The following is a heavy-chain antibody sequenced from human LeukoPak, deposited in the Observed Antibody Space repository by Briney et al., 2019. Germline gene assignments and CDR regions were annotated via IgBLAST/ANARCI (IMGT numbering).Heavy chain of an antibody. D-gene: IGHD2-2*01. CDR2: INPNSGGT. Sequence: GASVKVSCKASGYTFTGYYMHWVRQAPGQGLEWMGWINPNSGGTNYAQKFQGRVTMTGDTSISTAYMELSRLRSDDTAVYYCARGHCSSTSCYANGYYYGMDVWGQGTTVTVSS. CDR1: GYTFTGYY. CDR3: ARGHCSSTSCYANGYYYGMDV. V-gene: IGHV1-2*02. J-gene: IGHJ6*02.